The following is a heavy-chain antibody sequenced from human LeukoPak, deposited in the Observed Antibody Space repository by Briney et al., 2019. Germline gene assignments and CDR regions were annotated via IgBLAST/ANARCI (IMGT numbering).Heavy chain of an antibody. Sequence: GGSLRLSRAASGFTFSSYAMHWVRQAPGKGLEWVAVVWCDGSKTYSADSVKGRITISRDDSKNTLYLQMNSLRAEDTAVYYCARGVDYYDSSGTIDYWGQGTLVTVSS. V-gene: IGHV3-33*01. CDR2: VWCDGSKT. J-gene: IGHJ4*02. CDR3: ARGVDYYDSSGTIDY. CDR1: GFTFSSYA. D-gene: IGHD3-22*01.